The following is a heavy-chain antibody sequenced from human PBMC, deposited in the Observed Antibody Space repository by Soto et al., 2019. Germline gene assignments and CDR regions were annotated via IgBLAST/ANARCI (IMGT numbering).Heavy chain of an antibody. D-gene: IGHD4-4*01. J-gene: IGHJ4*02. CDR3: ARESGSMTTVTGLFDY. CDR2: IYYSGST. Sequence: SETLSLTCTVSGGSISSYYWSWIRQPPGKGLEWIGYIYYSGSTNYNPSFKSRVTISVDTSKNQFSLKLSSVTAADTAVYYCARESGSMTTVTGLFDYWGQGTLVTVSS. V-gene: IGHV4-59*01. CDR1: GGSISSYY.